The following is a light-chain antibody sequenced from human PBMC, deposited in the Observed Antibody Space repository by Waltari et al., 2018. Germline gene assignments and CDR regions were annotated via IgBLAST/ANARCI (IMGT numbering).Light chain of an antibody. CDR2: EVN. CDR1: GSDIGSYDR. V-gene: IGLV2-18*02. J-gene: IGLJ1*01. CDR3: SSYTTDTTQV. Sequence: QSALTQPPSVSGSPGQSVTISCSGTGSDIGSYDRVSWYPQPPGTAPRLMIYEVNTRPSGVPVRFSGSKSGSTASLTISGLQAEDEADYYCSSYTTDTTQVFGTGTKVTVL.